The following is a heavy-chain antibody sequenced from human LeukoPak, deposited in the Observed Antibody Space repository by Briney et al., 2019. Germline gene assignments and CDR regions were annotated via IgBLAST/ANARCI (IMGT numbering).Heavy chain of an antibody. V-gene: IGHV3-11*01. J-gene: IGHJ6*02. CDR2: ISSSGSTI. Sequence: GGSLRLSCAASGFTFSDYYMSWIRQAPGKGLEWVSYISSSGSTIYYADSVKGRFTISRDNAKGSLYLQMNSLRAEDTAVYYCARDSYDFWSGYYYGMDVWGQGTTVTVSS. CDR3: ARDSYDFWSGYYYGMDV. CDR1: GFTFSDYY. D-gene: IGHD3-3*01.